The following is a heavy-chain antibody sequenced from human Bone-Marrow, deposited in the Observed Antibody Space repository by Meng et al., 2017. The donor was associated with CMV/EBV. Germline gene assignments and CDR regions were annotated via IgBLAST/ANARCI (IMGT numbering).Heavy chain of an antibody. CDR1: SSGGYY. D-gene: IGHD2-2*01. V-gene: IGHV4-31*02. CDR2: IYYSGST. Sequence: SSGGYYWSWIRQHPGKGLEWIGYIYYSGSTYYNPSLKSRVTISVDTSKNQFSLKLSSVTAADTAVYYCARWGGYCSSTSCYTGWFDPWGQGTLVTVSS. CDR3: ARWGGYCSSTSCYTGWFDP. J-gene: IGHJ5*02.